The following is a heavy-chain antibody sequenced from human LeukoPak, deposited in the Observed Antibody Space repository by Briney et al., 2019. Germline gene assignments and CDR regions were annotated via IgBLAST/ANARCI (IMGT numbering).Heavy chain of an antibody. D-gene: IGHD6-13*01. V-gene: IGHV4-34*01. Sequence: SETLSLTCTVSGASISGSSHYFWGWIRQPPGKGLEWIGEINHSGSTNYNPSLKSRVTISVDTSKNQFSLKLSSVTAADTAVYYCARVPQEPYSSSWFAWSNLGFDYWGQGTLVTVSS. CDR2: INHSGST. CDR1: GASISGSSHYF. J-gene: IGHJ4*02. CDR3: ARVPQEPYSSSWFAWSNLGFDY.